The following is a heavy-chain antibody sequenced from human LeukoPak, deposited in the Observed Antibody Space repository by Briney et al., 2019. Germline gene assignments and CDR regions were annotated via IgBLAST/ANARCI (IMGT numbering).Heavy chain of an antibody. CDR2: ISSSSSHI. V-gene: IGHV3-21*01. Sequence: GGSLRLSCAASGFTFSSYSMNWVRQAPGKGLEWVSSISSSSSHIYYADSVKGRFTISRDNAKNSLYLQMNSLRAEDTAVYYCARVSYSGYYYYGMDVWGQGTTVTVSS. CDR3: ARVSYSGYYYYGMDV. CDR1: GFTFSSYS. J-gene: IGHJ6*02. D-gene: IGHD1-26*01.